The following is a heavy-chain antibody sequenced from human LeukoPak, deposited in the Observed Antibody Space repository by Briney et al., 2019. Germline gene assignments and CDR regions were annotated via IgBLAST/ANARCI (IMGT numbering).Heavy chain of an antibody. CDR1: GFTFSSYS. CDR2: IKSKTDGGTT. D-gene: IGHD3-22*01. Sequence: GGSLRLSCAASGFTFSSYSMNWVRQAPGKGLEWVGRIKSKTDGGTTDYAAPVKGRFTISRDDSKNTLYLQMNSLKTEDTAVYYCTTEGAYYDSSGYFNAFDIWGQGTMVTVSS. V-gene: IGHV3-15*01. CDR3: TTEGAYYDSSGYFNAFDI. J-gene: IGHJ3*02.